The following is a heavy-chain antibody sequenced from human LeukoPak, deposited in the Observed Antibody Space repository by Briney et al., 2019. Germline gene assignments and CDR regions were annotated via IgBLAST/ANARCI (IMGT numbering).Heavy chain of an antibody. J-gene: IGHJ2*01. CDR2: IYYSGSS. Sequence: SETLSLTCSVSGGSISSSSSYWGWIRQPPGKGLEWIGSIYYSGSSFDNPALKSRVTISVDTSKNQFSLKLTSVTAADTAVYYCARVSSSWYQDWYFDRWGRGTLVTVSS. D-gene: IGHD6-13*01. V-gene: IGHV4-39*07. CDR1: GGSISSSSSY. CDR3: ARVSSSWYQDWYFDR.